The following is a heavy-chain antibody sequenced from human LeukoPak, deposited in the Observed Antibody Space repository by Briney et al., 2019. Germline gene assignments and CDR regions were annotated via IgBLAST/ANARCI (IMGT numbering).Heavy chain of an antibody. CDR3: ARNRGSAAHY. CDR1: GYTFIGYY. J-gene: IGHJ4*02. CDR2: INPNSGGT. D-gene: IGHD2-2*01. V-gene: IGHV1-2*02. Sequence: PGASVKVSCKASGYTFIGYYMHWVRQAPGQGLEWMGWINPNSGGTNYAQKFQGRVTMTSDTSISTAYMELSRLRSDDTAVYYCARNRGSAAHYWGQGTLVTVSS.